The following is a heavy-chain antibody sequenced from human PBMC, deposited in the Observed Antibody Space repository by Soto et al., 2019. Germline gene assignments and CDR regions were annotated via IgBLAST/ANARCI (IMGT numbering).Heavy chain of an antibody. CDR3: AKDLYMAGEFDY. CDR1: GFTFSSYA. Sequence: GESLKISCAASGFTFSSYAMSWVRQAPGKGLEWVSAISGSGGSTYYADSVRGRFTISRDNSKNTLYLQTNSLRAEDTAVYYCAKDLYMAGEFDYWGQGTLVTVSS. V-gene: IGHV3-23*01. D-gene: IGHD6-19*01. J-gene: IGHJ4*02. CDR2: ISGSGGST.